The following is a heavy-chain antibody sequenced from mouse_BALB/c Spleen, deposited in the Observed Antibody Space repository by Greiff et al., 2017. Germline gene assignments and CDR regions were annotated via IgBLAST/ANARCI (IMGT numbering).Heavy chain of an antibody. CDR3: ARQDYGNYLFAY. V-gene: IGHV5-6*01. D-gene: IGHD2-1*01. CDR2: ISSGGSYT. J-gene: IGHJ3*01. CDR1: GFTFSSYG. Sequence: EVMLVESGGDLVKPGGSLKLSCAASGFTFSSYGMSWVRQTPDKRLEWIATISSGGSYTYYPDSVKGRFTISRDNAKNTLYLQMSSLKSEDTAMYYCARQDYGNYLFAYWGQGTLVTVSA.